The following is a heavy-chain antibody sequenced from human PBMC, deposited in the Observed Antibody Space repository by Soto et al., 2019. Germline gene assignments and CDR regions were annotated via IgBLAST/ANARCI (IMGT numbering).Heavy chain of an antibody. J-gene: IGHJ4*02. Sequence: QVQLVQSGPEVKRPGASMKVSCQASGYTFSSYGISWVRQAPGQGLEWMGWISGDNGNTKHALKFLGRVTLTTDTSTSTAYMELRSLRSDDTAVFYCARALGGDQVYYFDSWGQGTLVTVSS. CDR3: ARALGGDQVYYFDS. V-gene: IGHV1-18*01. CDR1: GYTFSSYG. D-gene: IGHD3-16*01. CDR2: ISGDNGNT.